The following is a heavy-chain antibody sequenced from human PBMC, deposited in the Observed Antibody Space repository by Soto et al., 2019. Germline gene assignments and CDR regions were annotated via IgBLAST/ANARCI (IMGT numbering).Heavy chain of an antibody. V-gene: IGHV3-23*01. Sequence: WGSLRLSCAASGFPFSSYAMSWVRQAPGKGLEWVSAISGSGGSTYYADSVKGRFTISRDNSKNTLYLQMNSLRAEDTAVYYCAKSKDYYYGMDVWGQGTTVTVSS. J-gene: IGHJ6*02. D-gene: IGHD4-4*01. CDR1: GFPFSSYA. CDR3: AKSKDYYYGMDV. CDR2: ISGSGGST.